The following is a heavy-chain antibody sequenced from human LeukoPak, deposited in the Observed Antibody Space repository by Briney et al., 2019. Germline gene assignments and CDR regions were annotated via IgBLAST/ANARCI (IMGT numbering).Heavy chain of an antibody. CDR2: TYPGDSDT. CDR1: GYSFTSYW. V-gene: IGHV5-51*01. J-gene: IGHJ4*02. D-gene: IGHD3-22*01. CDR3: ARILYYYDSSGYYLHYFDY. Sequence: PGESLKISCKGSGYSFTSYWIGWVRQMPGKGLEWMGITYPGDSDTTYSPSFQGQVTISADKSISTAYLQWSSLKASDTAMYYCARILYYYDSSGYYLHYFDYWGQGTLVTVSS.